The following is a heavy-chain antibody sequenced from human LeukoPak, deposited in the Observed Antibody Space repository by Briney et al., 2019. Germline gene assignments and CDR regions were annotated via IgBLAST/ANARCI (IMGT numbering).Heavy chain of an antibody. CDR1: GYSISSGYY. D-gene: IGHD2-21*02. CDR2: IYHSGST. J-gene: IGHJ5*02. Sequence: SETLSLTCAVSGYSISSGYYWGWIRQPPGKGLEWIGSIYHSGSTYYNPSHKSRVTISVDTSKNQFSLKLSSVTAADTAVYYCARSYCGGDCYSPWSQGTLVTVSS. CDR3: ARSYCGGDCYSP. V-gene: IGHV4-38-2*01.